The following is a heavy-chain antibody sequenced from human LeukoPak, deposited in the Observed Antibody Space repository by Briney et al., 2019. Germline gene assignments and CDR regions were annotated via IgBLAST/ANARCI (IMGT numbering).Heavy chain of an antibody. Sequence: PSETLSLTCAVYGGSFSGYYWGWIRQPPGKGLEWIGEINHSGSTNYNPSLKSRVTISVDTSKNQFSLKLSSVTATDTAVYYCARHSGSYYDNYDYGGQEPLVPVSP. V-gene: IGHV4-34*01. CDR2: INHSGST. D-gene: IGHD1-26*01. CDR1: GGSFSGYY. CDR3: ARHSGSYYDNYDY. J-gene: IGHJ4*02.